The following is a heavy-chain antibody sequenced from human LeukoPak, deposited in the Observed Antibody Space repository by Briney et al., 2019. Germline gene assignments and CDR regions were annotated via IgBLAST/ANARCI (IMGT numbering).Heavy chain of an antibody. CDR3: AKDAGDSSGWYESGYYYYYMDV. CDR1: GFTFSSYG. D-gene: IGHD6-19*01. CDR2: ISWNSGSI. J-gene: IGHJ6*03. Sequence: SGGSLRLSCAASGFTFSSYGMHWVRQAPGKGLEWVSGISWNSGSIGYADSVKGRFTISRDNAKNSLYLQMNSLRAEDMALYYCAKDAGDSSGWYESGYYYYYMDVWGKGTTVTVSS. V-gene: IGHV3-9*03.